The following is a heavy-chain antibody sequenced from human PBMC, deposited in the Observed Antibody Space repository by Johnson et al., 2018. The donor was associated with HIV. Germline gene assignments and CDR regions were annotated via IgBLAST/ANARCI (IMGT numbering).Heavy chain of an antibody. CDR2: IKQDGSEK. V-gene: IGHV3-7*01. D-gene: IGHD2-21*02. Sequence: VQLVESGGGVVQPGGSLRLSCVASGFTFSSYWMSWVRQAPGEGLEWVANIKQDGSEKYYVDSVKGRFTISRDNSKNTLFLQMNSLRTEDTAVYYCAKDLGGAYCGGDCYGAFDIWGQGTMVTVSS. CDR1: GFTFSSYW. J-gene: IGHJ3*02. CDR3: AKDLGGAYCGGDCYGAFDI.